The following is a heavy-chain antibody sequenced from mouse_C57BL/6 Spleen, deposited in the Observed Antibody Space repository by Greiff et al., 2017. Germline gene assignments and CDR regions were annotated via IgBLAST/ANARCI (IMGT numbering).Heavy chain of an antibody. V-gene: IGHV5-9-1*02. CDR1: GFTFSSYA. CDR2: ISSGGDYI. J-gene: IGHJ4*01. CDR3: TREPDLPYAMGD. Sequence: EVLLVESGEGLVKPGGSLKLSCAASGFTFSSYAMSWVRQTPEKRLEWVAYISSGGDYIYYADTVKGRFTISRDNARNTLYLQMRSLKSEDTAMYYCTREPDLPYAMGDWGQGTSVTVSS.